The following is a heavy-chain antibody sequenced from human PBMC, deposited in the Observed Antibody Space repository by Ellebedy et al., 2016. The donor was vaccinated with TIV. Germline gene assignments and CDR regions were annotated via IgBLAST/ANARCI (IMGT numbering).Heavy chain of an antibody. Sequence: PGGSLRLSCAASGFTFSDYYMSWIRQAPGKGLEWASYISANSGYTNYADSVKGRFTISRDNAKNSLYLQMNSLRAEDTAVYYCARDAWELRTEGAFDVWGQGTVVTVSS. CDR3: ARDAWELRTEGAFDV. V-gene: IGHV3-11*06. D-gene: IGHD1-26*01. CDR2: ISANSGYT. CDR1: GFTFSDYY. J-gene: IGHJ3*01.